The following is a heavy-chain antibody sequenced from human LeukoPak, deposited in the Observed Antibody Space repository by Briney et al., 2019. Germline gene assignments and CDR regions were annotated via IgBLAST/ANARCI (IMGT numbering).Heavy chain of an antibody. D-gene: IGHD3-16*02. V-gene: IGHV3-30*18. CDR1: GFTFSSYG. CDR2: ISYDGSNK. Sequence: GGSLRLSCAASGFTFSSYGMHWVRQAPDKGLEWVAVISYDGSNKYYADSVKGRFTISRDNSKNTLCLQMNSLRAEDTAVYYCAKPRAFGGVIVIPFDYWGQGTLVTVSS. CDR3: AKPRAFGGVIVIPFDY. J-gene: IGHJ4*02.